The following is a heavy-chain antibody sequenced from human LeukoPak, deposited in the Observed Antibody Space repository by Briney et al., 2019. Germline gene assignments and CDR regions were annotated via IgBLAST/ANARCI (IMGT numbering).Heavy chain of an antibody. CDR1: GYTFTSYA. CDR2: INAGNGNT. Sequence: ASVKVSCKASGYTFTSYAMHWVRQAPGQRLEWMGWINAGNGNTKYSQKFQGRVTITRDTSASTAYMELSSLRSEDTAVYYCASVGPAATDYYYYYGMDVWGQGTTVTVSS. V-gene: IGHV1-3*01. CDR3: ASVGPAATDYYYYYGMDV. D-gene: IGHD2-2*01. J-gene: IGHJ6*02.